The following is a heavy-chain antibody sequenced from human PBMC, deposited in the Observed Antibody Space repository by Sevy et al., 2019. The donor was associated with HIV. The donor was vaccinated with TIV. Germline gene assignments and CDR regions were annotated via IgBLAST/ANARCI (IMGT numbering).Heavy chain of an antibody. J-gene: IGHJ4*02. CDR3: ARAFTYGDHGGGYFDY. CDR2: IGTAGDT. V-gene: IGHV3-13*01. CDR1: GFTFSSYD. Sequence: GGSLRLSCAASGFTFSSYDMHWVRQATGKGLEWVSAIGTAGDTYYPGPVKGRFTISRENAKNSLYLQMNSLRAGDTAVYYCARAFTYGDHGGGYFDYWGQGTLVTVSS. D-gene: IGHD4-17*01.